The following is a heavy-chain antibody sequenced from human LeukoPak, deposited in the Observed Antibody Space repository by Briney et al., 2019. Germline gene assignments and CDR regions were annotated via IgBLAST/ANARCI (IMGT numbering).Heavy chain of an antibody. Sequence: SETLSLTCTVSGDSISTYYWAWIRQPPGKGLEWIGQIYNSGSTNYNPSLKSRVTISVDTSKNQFSLKLSSVTAADTAVYYCARDGSGSEYKYYFDYWGQGTLVTVSS. CDR1: GDSISTYY. CDR3: ARDGSGSEYKYYFDY. J-gene: IGHJ4*02. CDR2: IYNSGST. V-gene: IGHV4-59*12. D-gene: IGHD3-10*01.